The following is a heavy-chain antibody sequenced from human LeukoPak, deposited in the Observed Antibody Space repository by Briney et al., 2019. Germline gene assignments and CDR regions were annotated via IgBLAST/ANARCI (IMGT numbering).Heavy chain of an antibody. V-gene: IGHV4-34*12. CDR2: IIHSGST. CDR1: GGSFSGYY. CDR3: ARVGKQWLVGGVLDY. J-gene: IGHJ4*02. D-gene: IGHD6-19*01. Sequence: PSETLSLTCAVYGGSFSGYYWSWIRHPPRKGLEWIGEIIHSGSTNYNPSLKSRFTISVDTSKNQFSLKLSSVTAADTAVYYCARVGKQWLVGGVLDYWGQGTLVTVSS.